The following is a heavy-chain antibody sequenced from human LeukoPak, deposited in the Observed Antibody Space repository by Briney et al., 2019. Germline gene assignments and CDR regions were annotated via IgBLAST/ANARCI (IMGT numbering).Heavy chain of an antibody. CDR3: AKGSHSSGTYYYYGMDV. Sequence: GGSLRLSCAVSGFSVSSNYINWVRQAPGKGLEWVAVISYEGSNKYYADSVKGRFTISRENAKNPLYLQMNSLRAEDTAVYYCAKGSHSSGTYYYYGMDVWGQGTTLTVSS. CDR2: ISYEGSNK. V-gene: IGHV3-30*18. CDR1: GFSVSSNY. D-gene: IGHD6-19*01. J-gene: IGHJ6*02.